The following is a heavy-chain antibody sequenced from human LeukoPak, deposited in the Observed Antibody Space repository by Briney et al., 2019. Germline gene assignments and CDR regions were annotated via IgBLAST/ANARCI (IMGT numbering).Heavy chain of an antibody. V-gene: IGHV3-74*01. CDR1: GFTFSSYW. CDR2: INTDESST. J-gene: IGHJ3*02. CDR3: ARDPSNYYDSSEDALDI. Sequence: PGGSLRLSCAASGFTFSSYWMHWVRQAPGKGLVWISRINTDESSTSYADSVKGRFTISRDNAKNTLYLQMNSLRAEDTAVYYCARDPSNYYDSSEDALDIWGQGTMVTVSS. D-gene: IGHD3-22*01.